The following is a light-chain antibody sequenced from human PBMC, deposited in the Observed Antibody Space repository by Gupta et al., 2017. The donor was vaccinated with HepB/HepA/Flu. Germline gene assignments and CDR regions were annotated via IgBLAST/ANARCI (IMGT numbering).Light chain of an antibody. Sequence: EIVLTQSPATLSLSPGERATLSCRASQSVSSYLAWYQQKPGQAPRLLIYEASNRATGIQATFSGSGSGTDFTRTISSLEPEDFAVYDCQQRRTFGPGTKVDLK. CDR1: QSVSSY. CDR3: QQRRT. J-gene: IGKJ3*01. V-gene: IGKV3-11*01. CDR2: EAS.